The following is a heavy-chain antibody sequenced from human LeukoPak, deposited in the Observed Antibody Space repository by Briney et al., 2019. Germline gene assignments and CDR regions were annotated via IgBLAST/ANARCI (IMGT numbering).Heavy chain of an antibody. Sequence: GGSLRLSCAASGFTFSNYWMSWVRQAPGKGLEWVANIKEDGSEKYHVDSVKGRFTISRDNAKSSLYLQMNSLRAEDTAVYYCAKVGLSIAAAGTGGDYWGQGTLVTVSS. CDR1: GFTFSNYW. J-gene: IGHJ4*02. CDR2: IKEDGSEK. CDR3: AKVGLSIAAAGTGGDY. V-gene: IGHV3-7*01. D-gene: IGHD6-13*01.